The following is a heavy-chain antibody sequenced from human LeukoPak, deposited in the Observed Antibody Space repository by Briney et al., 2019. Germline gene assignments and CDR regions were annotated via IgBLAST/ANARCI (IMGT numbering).Heavy chain of an antibody. D-gene: IGHD6-13*01. CDR1: GGSISTYY. CDR3: ARHVKQQLVQPWFDH. Sequence: SETLSLTCTVSGGSISTYYWSWIRQLPGKGLEWIGYIFATGTTNYNPSLKSRVTISVDTSKNQFSLKLISVTAADTAVYYCARHVKQQLVQPWFDHSGQGILVTVSS. CDR2: IFATGTT. V-gene: IGHV4-4*09. J-gene: IGHJ5*02.